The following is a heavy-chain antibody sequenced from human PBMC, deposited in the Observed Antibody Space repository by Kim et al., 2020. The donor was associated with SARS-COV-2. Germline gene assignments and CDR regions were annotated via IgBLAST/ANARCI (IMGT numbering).Heavy chain of an antibody. D-gene: IGHD3-3*01. Sequence: GGSLRLSCAASGFTFSSYSTNWVRQAPGKGLEWVSSISSSSSYIYYADSVKGRFTISRDNAKNSLYLQMNSLRAEDTAVYYCARDLSDFWSAVELAYYFDYWGQGTLVTVSS. CDR1: GFTFSSYS. CDR3: ARDLSDFWSAVELAYYFDY. CDR2: ISSSSSYI. V-gene: IGHV3-21*01. J-gene: IGHJ4*02.